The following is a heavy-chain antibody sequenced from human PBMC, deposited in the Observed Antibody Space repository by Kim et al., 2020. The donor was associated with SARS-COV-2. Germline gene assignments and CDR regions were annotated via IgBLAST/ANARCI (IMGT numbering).Heavy chain of an antibody. Sequence: SPSLKSGVTISVDKSKNQFSLERSSVTAADTAVYYCARYNVPSRSYYFDYWGQGTLVTVSS. D-gene: IGHD1-20*01. J-gene: IGHJ4*02. V-gene: IGHV4-34*13. CDR3: ARYNVPSRSYYFDY.